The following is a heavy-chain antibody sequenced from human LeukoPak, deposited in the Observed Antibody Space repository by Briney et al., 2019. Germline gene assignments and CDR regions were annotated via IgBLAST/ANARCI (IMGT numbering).Heavy chain of an antibody. J-gene: IGHJ4*02. CDR1: GYTFTSYY. CDR3: ARVPYYYDSSGYYYPYFDY. CDR2: IIPIFGTA. Sequence: SVKVSCKASGYTFTSYYMHWVRQAPGQGLEWMGGIIPIFGTANYAQKFQGRVTITADESTSTAYMELSSLRSEDTAVYYCARVPYYYDSSGYYYPYFDYWGQGTLVTVSS. V-gene: IGHV1-69*13. D-gene: IGHD3-22*01.